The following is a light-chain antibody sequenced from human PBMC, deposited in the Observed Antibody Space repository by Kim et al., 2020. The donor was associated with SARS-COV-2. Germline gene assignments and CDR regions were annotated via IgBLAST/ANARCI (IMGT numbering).Light chain of an antibody. Sequence: SYELTQPPSVSVSPGQTVSITCSGDKLGDKYVCWYQQKPGQSPAPVIFQDTKRPSGIPERFSGSKSGNTATLTISGTQPTDEAYYYCQVWDSSTKGVFGG. V-gene: IGLV3-1*01. CDR1: KLGDKY. CDR3: QVWDSSTKGV. J-gene: IGLJ3*02. CDR2: QDT.